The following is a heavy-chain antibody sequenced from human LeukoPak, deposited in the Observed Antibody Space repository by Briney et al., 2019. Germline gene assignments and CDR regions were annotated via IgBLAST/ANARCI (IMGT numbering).Heavy chain of an antibody. CDR1: GFTFSDYY. V-gene: IGHV3-11*01. J-gene: IGHJ3*02. CDR3: ARVIIPSNAFDI. CDR2: ISSSGSTV. D-gene: IGHD3-10*01. Sequence: GGSLRLSCAASGFTFSDYYMSWIRQAPGKGLEWVSYISSSGSTVYYADSVKGRFTISRDNAKNSLYLQMNSLRAEDTAVYYCARVIIPSNAFDIWGQGTMVTVSS.